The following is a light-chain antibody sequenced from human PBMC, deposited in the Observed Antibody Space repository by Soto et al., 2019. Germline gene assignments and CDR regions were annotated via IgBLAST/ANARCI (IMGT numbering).Light chain of an antibody. CDR1: QDIRNE. V-gene: IGKV1-6*01. CDR3: LQYHNYPRT. Sequence: AIQMTQSPSSLSASVGDRVTITCRASQDIRNELGWYQQKPGKAPKALIYGVSSLQSGVPSRFSGSGSGTDFTLTISSLQPEDFSTYYCLQYHNYPRTCGQGTKVEIK. J-gene: IGKJ1*01. CDR2: GVS.